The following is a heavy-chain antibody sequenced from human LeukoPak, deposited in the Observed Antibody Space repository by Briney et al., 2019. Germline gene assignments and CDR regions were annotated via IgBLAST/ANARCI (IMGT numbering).Heavy chain of an antibody. V-gene: IGHV1-69*06. D-gene: IGHD2-15*01. J-gene: IGHJ4*02. Sequence: ASVKVSCKASGGTFSSYAISWVRQAPGQGLECMGRIIPIFGTANYAQKFQGRVTITADKSTSTAYMELSSLRSEDTAVYYCAMLGYCSGGSCYYFDYWGQGTLVTVSS. CDR1: GGTFSSYA. CDR2: IIPIFGTA. CDR3: AMLGYCSGGSCYYFDY.